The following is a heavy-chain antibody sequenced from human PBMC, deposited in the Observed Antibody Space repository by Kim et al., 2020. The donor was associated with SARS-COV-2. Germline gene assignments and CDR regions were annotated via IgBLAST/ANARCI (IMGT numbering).Heavy chain of an antibody. CDR2: IYHSGST. CDR1: GGSISSSNW. Sequence: SETLSLTCAVSGGSISSSNWWSWVRQPPGKGLEWIGEIYHSGSTNYNPSLKSRVTISVDKSKNQFSLKLSSVTAADTAVYYCARGESGGWPEYNWFDPWGQGTLVTVSS. V-gene: IGHV4-4*02. J-gene: IGHJ5*02. D-gene: IGHD6-19*01. CDR3: ARGESGGWPEYNWFDP.